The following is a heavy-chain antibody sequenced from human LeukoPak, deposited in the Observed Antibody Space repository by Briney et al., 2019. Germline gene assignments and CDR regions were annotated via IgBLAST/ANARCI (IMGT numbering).Heavy chain of an antibody. Sequence: GGSLRLCCAASGFTFRNYEMNWVRQAPGKELEWVSYISSGGSIIHYADSVKGRFTISRDNAKNSLYLQMNSLRAEDTAIYYCARDGAGNWGQGTLVTVSS. V-gene: IGHV3-48*03. CDR1: GFTFRNYE. J-gene: IGHJ4*02. CDR2: ISSGGSII. D-gene: IGHD1-14*01. CDR3: ARDGAGN.